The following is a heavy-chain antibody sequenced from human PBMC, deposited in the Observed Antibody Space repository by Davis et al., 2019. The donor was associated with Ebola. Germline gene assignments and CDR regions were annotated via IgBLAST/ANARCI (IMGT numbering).Heavy chain of an antibody. Sequence: ASVKVSCKASGYTFTSYGISWVRQAPGQGLEWMGWISAYNGNTNYAQKLQGRVTMTTDTSTSTAYMELRSLRSDDTAVYYCARDGQRNQYYDVLTGYHYYSMDVWGQGTLVTVSS. CDR3: ARDGQRNQYYDVLTGYHYYSMDV. V-gene: IGHV1-18*01. CDR1: GYTFTSYG. J-gene: IGHJ6*02. CDR2: ISAYNGNT. D-gene: IGHD3-9*01.